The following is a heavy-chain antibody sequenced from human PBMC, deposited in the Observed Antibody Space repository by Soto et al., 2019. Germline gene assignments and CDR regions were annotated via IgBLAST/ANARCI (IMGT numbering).Heavy chain of an antibody. CDR2: ISGSGGST. V-gene: IGHV3-23*01. CDR1: GFTFSSYA. D-gene: IGHD5-18*01. CDR3: AKDQGYSYGLWSQATDY. J-gene: IGHJ4*02. Sequence: GGSLRLSCAASGFTFSSYAMSWVRQAPGKGLEWVSAISGSGGSTYYADSVKGRFTISRDNSKNTLYLQMNSLRAEDTAVYYCAKDQGYSYGLWSQATDYWGQGTLVTVSS.